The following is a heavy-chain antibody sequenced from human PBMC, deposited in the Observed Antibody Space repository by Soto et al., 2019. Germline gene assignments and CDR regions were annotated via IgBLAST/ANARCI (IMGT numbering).Heavy chain of an antibody. CDR2: ISAYNGNT. J-gene: IGHJ4*02. D-gene: IGHD6-19*01. CDR1: GYTFTSYG. V-gene: IGHV1-18*01. CDR3: ARDVVTWLGSYFDY. Sequence: GASVKVSWKASGYTFTSYGISWGRQAPGQGLEWMGWISAYNGNTNYAQKLQGRVTMTTDTSTSTAYMELRSLRSDDTAVYYCARDVVTWLGSYFDYWGQGTLVTVSS.